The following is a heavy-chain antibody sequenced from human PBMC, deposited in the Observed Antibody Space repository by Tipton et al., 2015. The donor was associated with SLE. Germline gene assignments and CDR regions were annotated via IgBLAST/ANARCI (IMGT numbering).Heavy chain of an antibody. V-gene: IGHV4-59*12. CDR1: GGSISSYY. Sequence: TLSLTCTVSGGSISSYYWSWIRQPPGKGLEWIGYIYYSGSTNYNPSLKSRVTISVDTSKNQFFLKVPSVTAADTAVYYCAEGDAKGVLDYWGQGTLVTVSS. CDR2: IYYSGST. D-gene: IGHD2-8*01. J-gene: IGHJ4*02. CDR3: AEGDAKGVLDY.